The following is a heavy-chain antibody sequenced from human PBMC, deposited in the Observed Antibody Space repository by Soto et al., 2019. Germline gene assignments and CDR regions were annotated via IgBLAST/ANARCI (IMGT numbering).Heavy chain of an antibody. D-gene: IGHD2-15*01. V-gene: IGHV3-30*18. CDR1: GFTFSSYG. CDR3: LKDRRWYYYGMDV. J-gene: IGHJ6*02. Sequence: GGSLRLSCAASGFTFSSYGMHWVRQAPGKGLEWVAVISYDGSNKYYADSVKGRFTISRDNSKNTLYLQMNSLRAEDTAVYYCLKDRRWYYYGMDVCGQGSTVTVSS. CDR2: ISYDGSNK.